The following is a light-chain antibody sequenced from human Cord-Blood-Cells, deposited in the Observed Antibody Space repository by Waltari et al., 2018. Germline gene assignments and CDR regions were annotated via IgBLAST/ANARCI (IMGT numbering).Light chain of an antibody. V-gene: IGKV1-39*01. CDR2: AAS. CDR3: QQSYSTPFT. CDR1: QSISSY. J-gene: IGKJ3*01. Sequence: DLQMTQPPYSLSGSGGERDTITCRASQSISSYLNWYQQKPWKAPKLLIYAASSLQSGVPSRFSGSGSGTDFTLTISSLQPEDFATYYCQQSYSTPFTFGPGTKVDIK.